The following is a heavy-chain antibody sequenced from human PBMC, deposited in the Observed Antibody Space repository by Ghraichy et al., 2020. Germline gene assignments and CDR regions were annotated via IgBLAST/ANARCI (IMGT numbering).Heavy chain of an antibody. CDR2: ISSSSSTI. D-gene: IGHD2-2*01. CDR3: ARDLYTRQYRRYFDY. Sequence: GGSLRLSCAASGFTFSSYSMNWVRQAPGKGLEWVSYISSSSSTIYYADSVKGRFTISRDNAKNSLYLQMNSLRDEDTAVYYCARDLYTRQYRRYFDYWGQGTLVTVSS. J-gene: IGHJ4*02. CDR1: GFTFSSYS. V-gene: IGHV3-48*02.